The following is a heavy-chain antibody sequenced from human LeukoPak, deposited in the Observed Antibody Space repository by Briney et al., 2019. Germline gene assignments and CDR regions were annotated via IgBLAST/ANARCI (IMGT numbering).Heavy chain of an antibody. CDR1: GYTFTSYD. J-gene: IGHJ4*02. V-gene: IGHV1-8*03. CDR3: ATGVIWFGELLNDY. Sequence: ASVKVSCKASGYTFTSYDINWVRQATGQGLEWMGWMNPNSGNTGYAQKFQGRVTITRNTSISTAYMELSSLRSEDTAVYYCATGVIWFGELLNDYWGQGTLVTVSS. CDR2: MNPNSGNT. D-gene: IGHD3-10*01.